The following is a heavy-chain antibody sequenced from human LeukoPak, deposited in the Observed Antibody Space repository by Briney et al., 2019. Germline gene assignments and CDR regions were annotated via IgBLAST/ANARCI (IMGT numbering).Heavy chain of an antibody. Sequence: SETLSLTCTVSGGSIRSYYWGWIRQPPGKGLEWIGTVYYSGRTFYNPSLKSRVTISVDTSKNQFSLELSSVTAADTAVYYCARHTQGSSSASFDYWGQGTLVTVSS. CDR1: GGSIRSYY. CDR3: ARHTQGSSSASFDY. D-gene: IGHD2-2*01. J-gene: IGHJ4*02. CDR2: VYYSGRT. V-gene: IGHV4-39*01.